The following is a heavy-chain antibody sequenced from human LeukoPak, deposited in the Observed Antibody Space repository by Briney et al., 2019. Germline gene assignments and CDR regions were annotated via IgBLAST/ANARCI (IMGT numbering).Heavy chain of an antibody. V-gene: IGHV3-30*18. J-gene: IGHJ4*02. D-gene: IGHD3-9*01. CDR1: GFTFSSYG. CDR2: ISYDGSNK. CDR3: ANSYYDILTGYYSEITY. Sequence: GRSLRLSCAASGFTFSSYGMHWVRQAPGKGLEWVAVISYDGSNKYYADSVKGRFTTSRDNSKNTLYLQMNSLRAEDTAVYYCANSYYDILTGYYSEITYWGQGTLVTVSS.